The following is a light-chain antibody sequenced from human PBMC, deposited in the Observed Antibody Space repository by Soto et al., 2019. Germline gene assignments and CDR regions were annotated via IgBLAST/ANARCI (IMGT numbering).Light chain of an antibody. J-gene: IGKJ4*01. CDR1: QTINTF. CDR3: QQRSTGT. V-gene: IGKV3-11*01. CDR2: DAS. Sequence: EIVLTQSPATLSLSPGERATLSCRASQTINTFLAWYQQKPGQAPRLLIYDASTRAPGSPVRCSGSGSGTDVTLTITSLEPDDFAVYHCQQRSTGTFGGGTKVDIK.